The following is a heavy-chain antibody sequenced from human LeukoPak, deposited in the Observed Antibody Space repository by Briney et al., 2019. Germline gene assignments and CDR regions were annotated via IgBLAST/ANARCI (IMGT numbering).Heavy chain of an antibody. Sequence: GGSLRLSCTVSGFTFDDYAMHWARHTPGKGLEWVAGITWNRDNIGYGDSVMGRFTISRDNVKNVLYLQMNSLRPEDTALYYCAKDLSSAITSALVLDVWGQGTTVTVS. D-gene: IGHD3-22*01. V-gene: IGHV3-9*01. CDR3: AKDLSSAITSALVLDV. J-gene: IGHJ6*02. CDR2: ITWNRDNI. CDR1: GFTFDDYA.